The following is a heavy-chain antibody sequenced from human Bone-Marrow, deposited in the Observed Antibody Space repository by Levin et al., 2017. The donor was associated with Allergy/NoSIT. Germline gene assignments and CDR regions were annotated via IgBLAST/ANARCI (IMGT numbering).Heavy chain of an antibody. CDR2: IYHTGSA. CDR1: EYSISSGYN. J-gene: IGHJ4*02. CDR3: AGQRAAVGAFDY. Sequence: LRLSCAVSEYSISSGYNWGWIRQPPGKGLEWIGNIYHTGSAYYNPSLSSRVTLLVDRSNNRFSLKMSSVTASDTAVYYCAGQRAAVGAFDYWGQGTLVRVSS. V-gene: IGHV4-38-2*01. D-gene: IGHD6-13*01.